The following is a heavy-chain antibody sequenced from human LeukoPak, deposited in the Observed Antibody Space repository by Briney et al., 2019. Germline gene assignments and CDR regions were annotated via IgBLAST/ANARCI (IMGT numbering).Heavy chain of an antibody. Sequence: PSETLSLTCTVSGGSISSSSYYWSWIRQPPGKGLEWIGYIYYSGSTNYNPSLKSRVTISVDTSKNQFSLKLSSVAAADTAVYYCARWGNYYGSGSYGDYWGQGTLATVSS. V-gene: IGHV4-61*05. J-gene: IGHJ4*02. CDR3: ARWGNYYGSGSYGDY. CDR1: GGSISSSSYY. CDR2: IYYSGST. D-gene: IGHD3-10*01.